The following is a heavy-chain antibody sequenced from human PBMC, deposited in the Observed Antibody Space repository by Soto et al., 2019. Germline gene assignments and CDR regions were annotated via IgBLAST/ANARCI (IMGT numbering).Heavy chain of an antibody. CDR1: GFTFSNYG. D-gene: IGHD6-19*01. Sequence: QVQLVESGGGVVQPGRSLRLSCAASGFTFSNYGMHWARQAPGKGLEWVAGISYDGSNKYYADSVKGRFTISRDNSKNTLYLQMNSLRTEDTAVYYCAGGWYVFDYGGQGTLVTVSP. J-gene: IGHJ4*02. V-gene: IGHV3-30*03. CDR2: ISYDGSNK. CDR3: AGGWYVFDY.